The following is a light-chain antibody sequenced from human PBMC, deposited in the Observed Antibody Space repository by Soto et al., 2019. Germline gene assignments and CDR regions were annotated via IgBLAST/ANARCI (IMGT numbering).Light chain of an antibody. CDR2: GAS. CDR1: QSVSSSY. V-gene: IGKV3-20*01. Sequence: EIVLTQSPGTLSLSPGERATLSCRASQSVSSSYLAWYQQKPGQAPRLLIYGASSRATGIPDRFSGSGSGKDFTLTISSLEPEDFAVYYCQQYVSSPFTFGPGTKVDIK. J-gene: IGKJ3*01. CDR3: QQYVSSPFT.